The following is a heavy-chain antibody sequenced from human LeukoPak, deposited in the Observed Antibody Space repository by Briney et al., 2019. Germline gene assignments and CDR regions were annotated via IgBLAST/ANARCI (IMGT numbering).Heavy chain of an antibody. D-gene: IGHD3-10*01. V-gene: IGHV3-66*01. Sequence: PGGSPRLSCAASGISVSSNYMNWVRQAPGKGLEWVSIIYSGGSTYYADSVKGRFTISRDNSKNTLYLQLNSLRAEDTAVYYCARLDSMIRGVLTDYWAREPWSPSPQ. CDR3: ARLDSMIRGVLTDY. CDR1: GISVSSNY. CDR2: IYSGGST. J-gene: IGHJ4*02.